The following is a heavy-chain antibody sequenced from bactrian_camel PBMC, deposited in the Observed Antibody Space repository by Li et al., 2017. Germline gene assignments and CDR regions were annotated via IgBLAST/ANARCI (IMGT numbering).Heavy chain of an antibody. CDR2: ISTDGSA. J-gene: IGHJ4*01. CDR3: AAAKHGALSLDEDDYDY. CDR1: GSTYITSYC. V-gene: IGHV3S57*01. Sequence: QLVESGGGSVQAGGSLNLSCVASGSTYITSYCMAWFRQAPGKGREGVAAISTDGSATYADSVEGRFTISEDNAKNTLYLQMSNLKPEDTAMFICAAAKHGALSLDEDDYDYWGQGTQVTVS. D-gene: IGHD5*01.